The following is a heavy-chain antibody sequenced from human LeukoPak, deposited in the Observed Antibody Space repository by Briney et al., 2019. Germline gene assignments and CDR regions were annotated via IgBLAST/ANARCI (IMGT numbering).Heavy chain of an antibody. D-gene: IGHD1-26*01. CDR3: ARLSEWELRLGNDY. CDR2: IDPSDSYS. Sequence: GESLKLSCKGSGYSFTSYWISWVRQMPGKGLEWMGRIDPSDSYSNYSPSFQGHVTISADKSISTAYLQCSSLKASDTAMYYCARLSEWELRLGNDYWGQGTLVTVSS. CDR1: GYSFTSYW. V-gene: IGHV5-10-1*01. J-gene: IGHJ4*02.